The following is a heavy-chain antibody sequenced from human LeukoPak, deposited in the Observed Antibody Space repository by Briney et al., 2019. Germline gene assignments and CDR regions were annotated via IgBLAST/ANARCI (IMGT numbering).Heavy chain of an antibody. CDR3: ARHRGEYFQD. V-gene: IGHV4-39*01. CDR1: GGSISSSSYY. Sequence: SETLSLTCTVSGGSISSSSYYWGWIRQPPGKGLEWIGSIYYSGYTYYNSSLKSRVIISVDTSKNYFSLKLTSVTAADTAVYYCARHRGEYFQDWGQGTLVTVSP. CDR2: IYYSGYT. D-gene: IGHD3-10*01. J-gene: IGHJ1*01.